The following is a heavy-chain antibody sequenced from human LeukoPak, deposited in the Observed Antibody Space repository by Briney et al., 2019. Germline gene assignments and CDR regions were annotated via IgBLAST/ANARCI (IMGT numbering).Heavy chain of an antibody. Sequence: GGSLRLSCAVSGFSFSSFSMIWVRQPPGEGLEWLASISGSGDFIYYADSVKGRFTISKDNTKNSVHLQLTSLRAEDTAVYYCARDSEAYCGGDCYFYFDYWGQGTRVTASS. CDR2: ISGSGDFI. J-gene: IGHJ4*02. CDR3: ARDSEAYCGGDCYFYFDY. D-gene: IGHD2-21*02. CDR1: GFSFSSFS. V-gene: IGHV3-21*01.